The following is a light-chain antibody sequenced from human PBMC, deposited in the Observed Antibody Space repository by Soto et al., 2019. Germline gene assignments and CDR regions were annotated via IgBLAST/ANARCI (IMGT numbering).Light chain of an antibody. CDR1: SSNIGSNT. V-gene: IGLV1-44*01. Sequence: QLVLTQPPSASGTPGQRVTISCSGGSSNIGSNTVNWYQQLPGTAPKLLIYGNNQRPSGVPDRFSGSQSGTSASLAISGLQSEDEAVYYCAAWDDSLVWVFGGGTKLTVL. J-gene: IGLJ2*01. CDR3: AAWDDSLVWV. CDR2: GNN.